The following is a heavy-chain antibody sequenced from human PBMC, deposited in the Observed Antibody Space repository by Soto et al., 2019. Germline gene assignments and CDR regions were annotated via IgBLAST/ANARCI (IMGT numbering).Heavy chain of an antibody. D-gene: IGHD6-25*01. CDR2: ISGSGGTT. Sequence: EVQLLESGGGLVQPGRSLRLSCAASGFTFSNYAMSWVRQAPGQGLDWVSAISGSGGTTYYADSVKGRFTTSRDNSKNTLFLQMNSLRADDAAVYYCAKFFVETGSNSGWPWSFRYWGQGTLVTVSS. V-gene: IGHV3-23*01. CDR3: AKFFVETGSNSGWPWSFRY. CDR1: GFTFSNYA. J-gene: IGHJ4*02.